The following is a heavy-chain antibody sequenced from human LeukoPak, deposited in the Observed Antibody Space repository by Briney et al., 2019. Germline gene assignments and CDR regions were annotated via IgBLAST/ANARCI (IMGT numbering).Heavy chain of an antibody. CDR1: GGSISSGGYS. Sequence: SQTLSLTCAVSGGSISSGGYSWSWIRQPPGKGLEWIWYIYHSGSTYYNPSLKSRVTISVDRSKNQFSLKLSSVTAADTAVYYCARNGGYSYGPQFDYWGQGTLVTVSS. CDR3: ARNGGYSYGPQFDY. V-gene: IGHV4-30-2*01. CDR2: IYHSGST. D-gene: IGHD5-18*01. J-gene: IGHJ4*02.